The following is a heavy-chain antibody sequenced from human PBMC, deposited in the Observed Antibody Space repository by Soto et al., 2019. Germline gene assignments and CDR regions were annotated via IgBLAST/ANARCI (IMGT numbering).Heavy chain of an antibody. CDR2: TYYRSKWYN. V-gene: IGHV6-1*01. J-gene: IGHJ6*02. CDR3: AHEIFKTGTTYYYYYGMDV. D-gene: IGHD3-9*01. CDR1: GDSVSSNSAA. Sequence: SQTLSLTCAISGDSVSSNSAAWNWIRQSPSRGLEWLGRTYYRSKWYNDYAVSVKSRITINPDTSKNQFSLQLNSVTPEDTAVYYCAHEIFKTGTTYYYYYGMDVWGQGTTVTVYS.